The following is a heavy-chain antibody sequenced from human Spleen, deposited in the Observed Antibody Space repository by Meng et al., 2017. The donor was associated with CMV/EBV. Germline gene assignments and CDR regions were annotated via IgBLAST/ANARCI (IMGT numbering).Heavy chain of an antibody. CDR2: IYSGGSST. CDR3: ARDKDYYGSGRMDV. D-gene: IGHD3-10*01. Sequence: GGSLRLSCAASGFTFSSYAMSWVRQAPGKGLEWVSVIYSGGSSTYYADSVKGRFTISRDNAKNSLYLQMNSLRAEDTAVYYCARDKDYYGSGRMDVWGQGTTVTVSS. CDR1: GFTFSSYA. V-gene: IGHV3-23*03. J-gene: IGHJ6*02.